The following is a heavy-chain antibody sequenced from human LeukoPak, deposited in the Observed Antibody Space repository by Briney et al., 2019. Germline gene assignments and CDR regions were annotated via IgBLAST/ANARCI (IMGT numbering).Heavy chain of an antibody. Sequence: GGSLRLSCVASGFTFSNYDMHWVRQAPGKGLEWVASMRNDGSQIYHADSVKGRFTISRDNSKNTLYLQMNSLRVEDTAIYYCAKDMGRRIFGVAYDAFHIWGQGTMVTVSS. CDR3: AKDMGRRIFGVAYDAFHI. CDR2: MRNDGSQI. CDR1: GFTFSNYD. J-gene: IGHJ3*02. V-gene: IGHV3-30*02. D-gene: IGHD3-3*01.